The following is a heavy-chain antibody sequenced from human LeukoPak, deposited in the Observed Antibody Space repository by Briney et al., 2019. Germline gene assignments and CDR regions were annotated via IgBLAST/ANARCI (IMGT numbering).Heavy chain of an antibody. J-gene: IGHJ4*02. CDR2: IYHSGST. D-gene: IGHD3-3*01. V-gene: IGHV4-38-2*01. CDR3: ARLDKGITIFGVVSD. Sequence: SETLSLTCAVSGYSLSSGYYWGWIRPPPGKGLEWIGSIYHSGSTYYNPSLKSRVTISVDTSKNQFSLKLGSVTAADTAVYYCARLDKGITIFGVVSDWGQGTLVTVSS. CDR1: GYSLSSGYY.